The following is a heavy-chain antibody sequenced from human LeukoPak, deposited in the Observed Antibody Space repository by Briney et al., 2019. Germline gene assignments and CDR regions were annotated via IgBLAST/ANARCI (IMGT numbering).Heavy chain of an antibody. J-gene: IGHJ4*02. V-gene: IGHV4-31*03. CDR2: IYYSGST. CDR3: ARLGEPEYYFDY. Sequence: SQTLSLTCTVPGGSISSGGYYWSWIRQHPGKGLEWIGYIYYSGSTYYNPSLKSRVTISVDTSKNQFSLKLSSVTAADTAVYYCARLGEPEYYFDYWGQGTLVTVSS. CDR1: GGSISSGGYY.